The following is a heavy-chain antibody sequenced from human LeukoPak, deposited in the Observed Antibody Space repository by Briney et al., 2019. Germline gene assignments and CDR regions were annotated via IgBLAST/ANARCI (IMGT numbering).Heavy chain of an antibody. J-gene: IGHJ3*02. V-gene: IGHV4-39*01. CDR3: ARHRSNWPSDAFDI. D-gene: IGHD1-20*01. CDR1: GGSISSSSYY. Sequence: SETLSLTCTVSGGSISSSSYYWGWIRQPPGKGLEWIGRPYYSGSTYYNPSLKSRVTISVDTSKNKFSLKVNSVTAADTTVYYCARHRSNWPSDAFDIWGQGTMVTVSS. CDR2: PYYSGST.